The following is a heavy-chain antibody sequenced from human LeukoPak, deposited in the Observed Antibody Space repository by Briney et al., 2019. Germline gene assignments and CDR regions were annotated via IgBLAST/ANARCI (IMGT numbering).Heavy chain of an antibody. J-gene: IGHJ6*03. Sequence: GGSLRLSCADSGFTFSNYNMNGVRQAPGKAVEGVSSITSGTYTFYADSVKGRFTISRDNAKNSLYLQMNSLRAEDTAVYYCARLSAYYYGSYFYYWMAVWGKGTTATVCS. V-gene: IGHV3-21*01. D-gene: IGHD3-10*01. CDR1: GFTFSNYN. CDR3: ARLSAYYYGSYFYYWMAV. CDR2: ITSGTYT.